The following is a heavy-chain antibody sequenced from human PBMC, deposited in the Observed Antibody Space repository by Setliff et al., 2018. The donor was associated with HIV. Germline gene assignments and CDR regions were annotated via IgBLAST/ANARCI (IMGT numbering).Heavy chain of an antibody. V-gene: IGHV4-61*08. J-gene: IGHJ5*02. CDR3: ARGVYYNFWSGYYGNWFDP. CDR2: INTSGST. Sequence: SETLSLTCSVTGDSVNNGGFFWNWIRQTPGKGLEWIGHINTSGSTNYNPSLKSRVTMSVDTSKNQFSLKLSSVTAADTAVYYCARGVYYNFWSGYYGNWFDPWGQGTLVTVSS. D-gene: IGHD3-3*01. CDR1: GDSVNNGGFF.